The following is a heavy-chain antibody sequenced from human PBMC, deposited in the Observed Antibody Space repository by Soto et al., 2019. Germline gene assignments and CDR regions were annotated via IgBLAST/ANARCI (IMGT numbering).Heavy chain of an antibody. CDR2: ISWDGGST. Sequence: EVQLVESGGGLVRPGGSLRLSCTASGFTFDDYGMNWVRQVPGKGLEWVSGISWDGGSTGYVDYVKGRFTISRDNAKNSLHLEMNTLRPEDKALYYCARSESSAYYYGLDSWGQGTLVTVSS. CDR1: GFTFDDYG. D-gene: IGHD3-22*01. CDR3: ARSESSAYYYGLDS. V-gene: IGHV3-9*01. J-gene: IGHJ4*02.